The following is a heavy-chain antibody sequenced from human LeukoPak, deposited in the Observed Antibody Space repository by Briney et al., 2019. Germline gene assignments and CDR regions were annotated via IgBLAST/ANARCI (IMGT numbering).Heavy chain of an antibody. J-gene: IGHJ6*03. CDR2: IYTSGST. CDR3: AREKADYYYMDV. CDR1: GGSISSGSYY. V-gene: IGHV4-61*02. Sequence: SETLSLTCTVSGGSISSGSYYWRWIRQPAGKGLEWIGRIYTSGSTNYNPSLKSRVTISVDTSKNQFSLKLSSVTAADTAVYYCAREKADYYYMDVWGKGTTVTVSS.